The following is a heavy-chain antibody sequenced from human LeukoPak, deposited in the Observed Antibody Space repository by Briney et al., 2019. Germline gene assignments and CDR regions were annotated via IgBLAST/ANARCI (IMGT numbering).Heavy chain of an antibody. CDR1: GVGFRGCY. Sequence: LKSHGLTWAECGVGFRGCYWSWMRQSPEKGLEWIGEINQSGSTNYNPSLKSRVTISVDTSKNQFSLKLSSVTAADTAVYYCARDTVVPAPKSTYYYYGMDVWGQGTTVTVSS. CDR2: INQSGST. V-gene: IGHV4-34*01. D-gene: IGHD2-2*01. CDR3: ARDTVVPAPKSTYYYYGMDV. J-gene: IGHJ6*02.